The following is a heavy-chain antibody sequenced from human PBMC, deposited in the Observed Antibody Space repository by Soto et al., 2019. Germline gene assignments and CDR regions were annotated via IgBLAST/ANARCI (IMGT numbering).Heavy chain of an antibody. V-gene: IGHV4-4*02. CDR2: IYHSVST. CDR3: ARGYYDSSGYCYDY. D-gene: IGHD3-22*01. CDR1: GGSISSSNW. J-gene: IGHJ4*02. Sequence: PSETLSLTCAVSGGSISSSNWWSWVRQPPGKGLEWIGEIYHSVSTNYNPSLKSRVTISVDKSKNQFSLKLSSVTAADTAAYYCARGYYDSSGYCYDYWGQGTLVTVSS.